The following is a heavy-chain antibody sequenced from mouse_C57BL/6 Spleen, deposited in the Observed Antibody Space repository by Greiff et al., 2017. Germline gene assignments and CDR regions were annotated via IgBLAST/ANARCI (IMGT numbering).Heavy chain of an antibody. V-gene: IGHV1-19*01. J-gene: IGHJ2*01. CDR1: GYTFTDYY. D-gene: IGHD3-2*02. CDR3: ARTAQAPDY. CDR2: INPYNGGT. Sequence: EVKLQESGPVLVKPGASVKMSCKASGYTFTDYYMNWVKQSHGKGLEWIGVINPYNGGTSYNQKFKGKATLTVDKSSSTAYMELNSLTSEDSAVYYCARTAQAPDYWGQGTTRTVSS.